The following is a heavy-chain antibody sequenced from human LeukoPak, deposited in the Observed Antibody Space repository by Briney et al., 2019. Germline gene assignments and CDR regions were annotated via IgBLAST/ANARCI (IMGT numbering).Heavy chain of an antibody. D-gene: IGHD1-26*01. Sequence: SETLSLTCTVSGGSISSSSYYWGWLPQPPGKGLEGIVSIYDSGSTYYNPSLKSRVTISVDTSKNQFSLKLSSVTAADTAVCYCASRGATSPFDYWGQGTLVTVSS. CDR3: ASRGATSPFDY. V-gene: IGHV4-39*01. J-gene: IGHJ4*02. CDR2: IYDSGST. CDR1: GGSISSSSYY.